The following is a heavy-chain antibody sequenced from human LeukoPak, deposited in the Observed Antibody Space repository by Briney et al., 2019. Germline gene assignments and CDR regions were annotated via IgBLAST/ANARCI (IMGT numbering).Heavy chain of an antibody. CDR1: GFTFITYD. V-gene: IGHV3-30*02. CDR3: ATSHHNSLDY. J-gene: IGHJ4*02. Sequence: GGSLRLSCAASGFTFITYDMHWVRQAPGKGLEWVTYIRYDGVNKYYADSVKGRFTVSRDNSKKTLYLQMNSLRAEDTAVYYCATSHHNSLDYWGQGTLVTVSS. CDR2: IRYDGVNK.